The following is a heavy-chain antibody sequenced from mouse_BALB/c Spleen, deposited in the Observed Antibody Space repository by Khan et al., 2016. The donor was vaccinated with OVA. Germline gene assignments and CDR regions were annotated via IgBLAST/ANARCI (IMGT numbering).Heavy chain of an antibody. CDR3: ARTARIKY. D-gene: IGHD1-2*01. CDR2: ISYSGCT. Sequence: EVQLVESGPGLVKPSQSLSLTCTVTGYSITSGYGWNWIRQFPGNKLEWMGYISYSGCTNFNPSLKSRIPFTRDTSKNQFFLQLNSVTTENTATYYCARTARIKYWGQGTTLTVSS. CDR1: GYSITSGYG. V-gene: IGHV3-2*02. J-gene: IGHJ2*01.